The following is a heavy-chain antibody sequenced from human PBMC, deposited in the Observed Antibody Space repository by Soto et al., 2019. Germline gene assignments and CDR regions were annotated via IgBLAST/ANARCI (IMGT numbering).Heavy chain of an antibody. CDR1: GGTFSSYA. D-gene: IGHD2-2*01. Sequence: SVKVSCKASGGTFSSYAISWVRQAPGQGLEWMGGIIPIFSTANYAQKFQGRVTITADESTSTAYMELSSLRSEDTAVYYCAQCSSTSCYYYYGMDVWGQGTTVTVSS. J-gene: IGHJ6*02. V-gene: IGHV1-69*13. CDR2: IIPIFSTA. CDR3: AQCSSTSCYYYYGMDV.